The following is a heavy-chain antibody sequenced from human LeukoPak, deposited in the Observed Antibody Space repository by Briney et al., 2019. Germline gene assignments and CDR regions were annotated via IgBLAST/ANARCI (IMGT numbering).Heavy chain of an antibody. D-gene: IGHD4-17*01. CDR1: GGTFSSYE. V-gene: IGHV1-2*02. CDR2: INPNSGGT. CDR3: ARAETRVTTWTT. J-gene: IGHJ4*02. Sequence: ASVKVSCKASGGTFSSYEISWVRQAPGQGLEWMGWINPNSGGTNYAQKFQGRVTMTRDTSISTAYMELSRLRSDDTALYYCARAETRVTTWTTWGQGTLVTVSS.